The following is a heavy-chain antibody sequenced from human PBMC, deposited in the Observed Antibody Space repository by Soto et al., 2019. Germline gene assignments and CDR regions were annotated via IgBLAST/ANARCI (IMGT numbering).Heavy chain of an antibody. V-gene: IGHV4-61*08. D-gene: IGHD7-27*01. J-gene: IGHJ4*02. CDR2: IYYSGST. CDR3: ARYGDEVAGDPFFDY. Sequence: SETLSLTCTVSGGSISSGDYYWSWIRQPPGKGLEWIGYIYYSGSTNYNPSLKSRVTISVDTSKNQFSLNLSSVTAADTAVYYCARYGDEVAGDPFFDYWGQVALVTVSS. CDR1: GGSISSGDYY.